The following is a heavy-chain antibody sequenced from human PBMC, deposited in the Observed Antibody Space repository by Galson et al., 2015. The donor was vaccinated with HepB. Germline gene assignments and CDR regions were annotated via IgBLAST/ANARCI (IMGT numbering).Heavy chain of an antibody. CDR3: ARAPTYGDLKIDY. D-gene: IGHD4-17*01. J-gene: IGHJ4*02. Sequence: SLRLSCAASGFTFSSYGMHWVRQAPGKGLEWVAVIWYDGSNKYYADSVKGRFTISRDNSKNTLYLQMNSLRAEDTAVYYCARAPTYGDLKIDYWGQGTLVTVSS. CDR2: IWYDGSNK. CDR1: GFTFSSYG. V-gene: IGHV3-33*01.